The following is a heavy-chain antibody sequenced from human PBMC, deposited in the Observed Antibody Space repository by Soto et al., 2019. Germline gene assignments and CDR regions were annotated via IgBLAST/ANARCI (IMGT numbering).Heavy chain of an antibody. J-gene: IGHJ4*02. CDR1: GFTFSTFG. CDR2: ISYEGSAQ. CDR3: AKESTAMVATSLDS. Sequence: QVQLVESGGGVVQPGRSLRLSYTASGFTFSTFGMHWVRQAPGRGLEWVTVISYEGSAQHYTDSVKGRFTISRDNSKNTLYLQMNSLRTEDTAVYYCAKESTAMVATSLDSWGQGILVTVSS. V-gene: IGHV3-30*18. D-gene: IGHD5-12*01.